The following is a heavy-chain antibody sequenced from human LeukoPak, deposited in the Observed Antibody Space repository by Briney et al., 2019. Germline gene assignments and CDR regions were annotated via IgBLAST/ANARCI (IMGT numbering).Heavy chain of an antibody. CDR3: ARDRGSGWYRDFDY. CDR2: IWYDGSTK. Sequence: GGSLRLSCAASGFTFSSYGMHWVRQAPGKGQEWVAVIWYDGSTKYYADSVKGRFTISRDNSKNTLFLQMNSLRAEDTAVYYCARDRGSGWYRDFDYWGQGTLVTVSS. J-gene: IGHJ4*02. D-gene: IGHD6-19*01. V-gene: IGHV3-33*01. CDR1: GFTFSSYG.